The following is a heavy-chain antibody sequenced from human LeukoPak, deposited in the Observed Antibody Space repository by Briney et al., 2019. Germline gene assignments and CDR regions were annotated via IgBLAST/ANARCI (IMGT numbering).Heavy chain of an antibody. Sequence: TGGSLRLSCAASGFTFSSYGMHWVRQAPGKGLEWVAVIWYDGSNKYYADSVKGRFTISRDNSKNTLYLQMNSLRAEDTAVYYCARGYSSGYYSPPYYWGQGTLVTVSS. J-gene: IGHJ4*02. V-gene: IGHV3-33*01. CDR2: IWYDGSNK. CDR3: ARGYSSGYYSPPYY. D-gene: IGHD3-22*01. CDR1: GFTFSSYG.